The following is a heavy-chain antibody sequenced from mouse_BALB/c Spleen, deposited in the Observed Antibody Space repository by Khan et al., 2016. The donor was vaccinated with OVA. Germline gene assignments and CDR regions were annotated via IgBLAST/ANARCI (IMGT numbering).Heavy chain of an antibody. CDR3: TGSGYGTFAY. D-gene: IGHD2-1*01. CDR2: INPSTGGT. CDR1: GYTFTSYY. J-gene: IGHJ3*01. Sequence: QVQLQQSGAELVKPGASVRLSCKASGYTFTSYYLYWVKQRPGHGLEWIGDINPSTGGTKFNEKFKSKATLTVDKSSSTAYMQLSSLTSEDSAVYYCTGSGYGTFAYWGQGTLVTVS. V-gene: IGHV1S81*02.